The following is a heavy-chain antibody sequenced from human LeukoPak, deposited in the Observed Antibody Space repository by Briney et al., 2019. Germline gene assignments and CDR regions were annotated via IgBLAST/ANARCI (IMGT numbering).Heavy chain of an antibody. CDR2: IQYDGSDK. CDR1: GFTFSSYG. Sequence: GGSLRLSCAASGFTFSSYGIHWVRQAQGKGLEWVTFIQYDGSDKYADSVKGRFTISRDNSKNVLYLQMNSLRAEDTALYYCAKSSSRLDTSSFEYWGQGTLVTVSS. D-gene: IGHD5-18*01. J-gene: IGHJ4*02. V-gene: IGHV3-30*02. CDR3: AKSSSRLDTSSFEY.